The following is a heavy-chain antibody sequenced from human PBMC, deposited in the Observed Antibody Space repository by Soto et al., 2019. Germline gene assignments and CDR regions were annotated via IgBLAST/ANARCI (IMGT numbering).Heavy chain of an antibody. CDR3: AKDYHEGRWLVPPPDY. Sequence: EVQLLESGGGLVQPGGSLRLSCAASGFTFSSYDMSWVRQAPGKGLEWVSAISGSGGSTYYADSVKGRFTISRDNSKNTLYLQMNSLRAEDTAVYYCAKDYHEGRWLVPPPDYWGQGTLVTVSS. CDR2: ISGSGGST. J-gene: IGHJ4*02. D-gene: IGHD6-19*01. CDR1: GFTFSSYD. V-gene: IGHV3-23*01.